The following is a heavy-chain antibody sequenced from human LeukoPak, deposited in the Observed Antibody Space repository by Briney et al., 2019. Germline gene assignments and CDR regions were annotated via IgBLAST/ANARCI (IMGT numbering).Heavy chain of an antibody. CDR1: GDSISSGDFY. CDR3: VRRVVVVTDKDKSDTFDV. J-gene: IGHJ3*01. V-gene: IGHV4-61*08. D-gene: IGHD2-21*02. CDR2: IYYTGSS. Sequence: SETLSLTCTVSGDSISSGDFYWSWIRQPPGEGLEWIGYIYYTGSSNYNPSLKNRVTISLDTSKNQFSLKLSSVTAADTAMYFCVRRVVVVTDKDKSDTFDVWGQGTVVTVSS.